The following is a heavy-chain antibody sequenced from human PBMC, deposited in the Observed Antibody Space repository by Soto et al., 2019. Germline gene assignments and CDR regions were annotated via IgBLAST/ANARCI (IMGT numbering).Heavy chain of an antibody. J-gene: IGHJ5*02. CDR1: GGSISSGGYS. V-gene: IGHV4-30-2*01. D-gene: IGHD3-22*01. Sequence: PSETLSLTCAVSGGSISSGGYSWSWIRQPPGKGLEWIGYIYHSGSTYYNPSLKSRVTISVDRSKNQFSLKLSSVTAADTAVYYCARGPNYYDSSGPNPNWFDPWGQGTLVTVSS. CDR2: IYHSGST. CDR3: ARGPNYYDSSGPNPNWFDP.